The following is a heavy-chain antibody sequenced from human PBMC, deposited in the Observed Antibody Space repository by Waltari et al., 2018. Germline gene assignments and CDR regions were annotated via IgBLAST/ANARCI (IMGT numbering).Heavy chain of an antibody. CDR2: IKQDGSEK. CDR3: ASHGDYYYGSGSYYLAY. V-gene: IGHV3-7*01. D-gene: IGHD3-10*01. CDR1: GFTFSIYW. J-gene: IGHJ4*02. Sequence: EVQLVESGGGLVQPGVSLRLSCAASGFTFSIYWMSWVRQAPGKGLEWVANIKQDGSEKYYGDSVKGRFTISRDNAKNSLYLQMNSLRAEDTAVYYWASHGDYYYGSGSYYLAYWGQGTLVTVSS.